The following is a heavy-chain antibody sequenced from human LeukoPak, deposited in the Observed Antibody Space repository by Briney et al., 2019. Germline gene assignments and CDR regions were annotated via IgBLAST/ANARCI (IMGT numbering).Heavy chain of an antibody. CDR2: INSDGSST. Sequence: GSLRISCAASGFTFSSYWMHWVRQAPGKGLVWVSRINSDGSSTSYADSVKGRFTISRDNAKNTLYLQMNSLRAEDTAVYYCPSADYYDSSGLFDYWGQGTLVTVSS. CDR1: GFTFSSYW. D-gene: IGHD3-22*01. V-gene: IGHV3-74*01. CDR3: PSADYYDSSGLFDY. J-gene: IGHJ4*02.